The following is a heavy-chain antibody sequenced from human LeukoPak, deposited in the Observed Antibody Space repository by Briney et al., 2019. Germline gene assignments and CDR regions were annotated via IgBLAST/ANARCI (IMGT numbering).Heavy chain of an antibody. CDR1: GYTFTSYG. CDR3: ARDFTITMIVVADAFDI. V-gene: IGHV1-18*01. CDR2: ISAYNGNT. Sequence: ASVKVSCKASGYTFTSYGISWVRRAPGQGLEWMGWISAYNGNTNYAQKLQGRVTMTTDTSTSTAYMELRSLRSDDTAVYYCARDFTITMIVVADAFDIWGQGTMVTVSS. D-gene: IGHD3-22*01. J-gene: IGHJ3*02.